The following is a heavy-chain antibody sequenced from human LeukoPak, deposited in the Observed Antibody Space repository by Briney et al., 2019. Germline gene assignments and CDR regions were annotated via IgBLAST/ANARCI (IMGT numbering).Heavy chain of an antibody. CDR2: IYSGGST. J-gene: IGHJ4*02. CDR3: ATGNYYDSSGYPFGFDY. D-gene: IGHD3-22*01. V-gene: IGHV3-53*01. Sequence: PGGSLRLSCAASGFTVSSNYMSWVRQAPGKGLEWVSVIYSGGSTYYADSVKGRFTITRDTSKNTLYLQMNSLRAEDTAVYYCATGNYYDSSGYPFGFDYWGQGTLVTVSS. CDR1: GFTVSSNY.